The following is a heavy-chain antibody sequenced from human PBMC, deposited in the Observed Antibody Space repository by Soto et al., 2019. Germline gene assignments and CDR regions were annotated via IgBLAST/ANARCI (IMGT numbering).Heavy chain of an antibody. CDR3: ARGVVVTASPPLYGMAV. Sequence: GASVKVSCKASGGTFSSYAISWVRQAPGQGLEWMGGIIPIFGTANYAQKFQGRVTITADESTSTAYMELSSLRSEDTAVYYCARGVVVTASPPLYGMAVWGQGTTATVSS. J-gene: IGHJ6*02. V-gene: IGHV1-69*13. D-gene: IGHD2-21*02. CDR1: GGTFSSYA. CDR2: IIPIFGTA.